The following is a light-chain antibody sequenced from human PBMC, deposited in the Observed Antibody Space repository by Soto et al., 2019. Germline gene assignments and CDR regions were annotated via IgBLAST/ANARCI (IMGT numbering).Light chain of an antibody. CDR2: AAS. CDR3: QQSDSSPLT. Sequence: DIQITQSPSSLSASVGDRVTITFRASESITNYLNWYQHKPGKAPKLLIYAASRLQSGVPSRFSGSGSGTDFTLTISGLYPEDFGTYYCQQSDSSPLTFGGGTKVYIK. J-gene: IGKJ4*01. CDR1: ESITNY. V-gene: IGKV1-39*01.